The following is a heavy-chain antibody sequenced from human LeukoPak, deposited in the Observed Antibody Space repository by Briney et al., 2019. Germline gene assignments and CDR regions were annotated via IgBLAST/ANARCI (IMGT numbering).Heavy chain of an antibody. V-gene: IGHV4-61*01. Sequence: SGTLSLTCTVSGGSVSSGSYYWSWIRQPPGKGLEWIGYIYYSGSTNYNPSLKSRVTISVDTSKNQFSLKLSSVTAADTAVYYCARLEGGDNVDYWGQGTLVTVSS. CDR3: ARLEGGDNVDY. D-gene: IGHD4-17*01. J-gene: IGHJ4*02. CDR2: IYYSGST. CDR1: GGSVSSGSYY.